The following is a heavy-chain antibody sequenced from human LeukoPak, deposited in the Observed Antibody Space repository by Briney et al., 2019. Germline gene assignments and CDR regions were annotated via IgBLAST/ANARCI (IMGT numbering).Heavy chain of an antibody. CDR3: ARHIAVAAPGGYYFDY. Sequence: SETLSLTCTVSGDSFRSSTYYWGWIRQPPGKGLEWIGSVYYSGSTYYNTSLRSRVSISVDKSKNQFSLKLSSVTAADTAVYYCARHIAVAAPGGYYFDYWGQGTLVTVSS. D-gene: IGHD6-19*01. CDR2: VYYSGST. J-gene: IGHJ4*02. CDR1: GDSFRSSTYY. V-gene: IGHV4-39*01.